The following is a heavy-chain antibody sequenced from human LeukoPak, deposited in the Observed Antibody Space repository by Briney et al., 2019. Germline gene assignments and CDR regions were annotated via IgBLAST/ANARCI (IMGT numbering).Heavy chain of an antibody. CDR3: AKDWQHMATVIYYVDY. V-gene: IGHV3-33*02. J-gene: IGHJ4*02. Sequence: GRSLRLSCAASGFTFSSYGMHWVRQAPGKGLEWGAVIWYDGSNKYYADSAKGRFTISRDNSKNTLFLQMDSLRAEDTAVYYCAKDWQHMATVIYYVDYWGQGTLVTVSS. CDR1: GFTFSSYG. CDR2: IWYDGSNK. D-gene: IGHD4-17*01.